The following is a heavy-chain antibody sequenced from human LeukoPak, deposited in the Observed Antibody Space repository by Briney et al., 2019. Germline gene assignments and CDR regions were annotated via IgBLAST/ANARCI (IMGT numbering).Heavy chain of an antibody. CDR2: IKSKIEGGTT. V-gene: IGHV3-15*01. J-gene: IGHJ4*02. D-gene: IGHD3-22*01. Sequence: PGGSLRLSCAASGFTFNTAWMSWVRQAPGKGLEWVGRIKSKIEGGTTDYAAPVKGRFTISRDDSKNTLYLQMNSLKTEDTAVYYCTTDIGLTYYYDSSGSHYFDYWGQGTLVTVSS. CDR3: TTDIGLTYYYDSSGSHYFDY. CDR1: GFTFNTAW.